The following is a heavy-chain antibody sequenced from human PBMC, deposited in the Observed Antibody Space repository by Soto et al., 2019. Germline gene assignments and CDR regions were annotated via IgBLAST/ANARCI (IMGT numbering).Heavy chain of an antibody. J-gene: IGHJ6*02. D-gene: IGHD2-15*01. Sequence: GGSLRLSCAASGFTFATYTMNWVRQAPGKGLEWVSGIYGSGDSTFYADSVKGRFTISRDNSKNTLYLQMDSLRAEDTAVYYCARLLGPRGRYYYYYGMDVWGQGTTVTVSS. CDR3: ARLLGPRGRYYYYYGMDV. CDR1: GFTFATYT. CDR2: IYGSGDST. V-gene: IGHV3-23*01.